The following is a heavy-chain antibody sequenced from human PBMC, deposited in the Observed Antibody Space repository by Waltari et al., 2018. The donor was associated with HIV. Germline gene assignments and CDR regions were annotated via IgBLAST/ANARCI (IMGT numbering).Heavy chain of an antibody. D-gene: IGHD2-15*01. V-gene: IGHV4-39*02. CDR1: NGSISSSNHY. CDR2: ISSSGRT. Sequence: QLHLQESGPGLVKPSETLSLTCTVSNGSISSSNHYWGWIRQSPGKGLEWLGSISSSGRTYSNPSLNSRVTISVDTAENHFSLKLTSLTAADTAVYYCARRATHWFDPWGQGTLVTVSS. J-gene: IGHJ5*02. CDR3: ARRATHWFDP.